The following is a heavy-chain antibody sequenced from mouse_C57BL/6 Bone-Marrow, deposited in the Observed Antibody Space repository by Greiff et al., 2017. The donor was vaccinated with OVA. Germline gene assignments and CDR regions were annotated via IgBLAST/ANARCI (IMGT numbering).Heavy chain of an antibody. CDR2: IDPETGGT. CDR3: TRGYSNYYAMDY. D-gene: IGHD2-5*01. CDR1: GYTFTDYE. Sequence: VQLQQSGAELVRPGASVTLSCKASGYTFTDYEMHWVKQTPVHGLEWLGAIDPETGGTAYNQKFKGKAILTADKSSSTAYMELRSLTSEDSAVYYGTRGYSNYYAMDYWGQGTSVTVSS. V-gene: IGHV1-15*01. J-gene: IGHJ4*01.